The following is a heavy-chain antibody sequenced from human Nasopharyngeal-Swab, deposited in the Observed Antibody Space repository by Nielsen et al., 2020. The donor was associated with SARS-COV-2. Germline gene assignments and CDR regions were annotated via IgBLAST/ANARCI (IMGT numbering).Heavy chain of an antibody. J-gene: IGHJ4*02. Sequence: GGSLRLSCAASGFSFSDCYMSWLRQAPGKGLEWISYISSGGTTKYYADSVKGRFAISRDNARRSLFLQMNSLRAEDTALYYCARRAYYYDSRGFYEDYWGQGTLVTVSS. CDR3: ARRAYYYDSRGFYEDY. CDR2: ISSGGTTK. D-gene: IGHD3-22*01. CDR1: GFSFSDCY. V-gene: IGHV3-11*04.